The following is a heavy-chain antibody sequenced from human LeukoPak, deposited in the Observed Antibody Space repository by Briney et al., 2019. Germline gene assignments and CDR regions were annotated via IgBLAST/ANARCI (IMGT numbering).Heavy chain of an antibody. J-gene: IGHJ5*02. V-gene: IGHV4-4*09. CDR2: IYTSGST. CDR3: ARPYYYDSRIDP. D-gene: IGHD3-22*01. Sequence: SETLSLTCTVSGGSISSYYWSWIRQPPGKGLEWIGYIYTSGSTNYNPSLKSRVTISVDTSKNQFSLKLSTVTAADTAVYYCARPYYYDSRIDPWGQGTRVTVSS. CDR1: GGSISSYY.